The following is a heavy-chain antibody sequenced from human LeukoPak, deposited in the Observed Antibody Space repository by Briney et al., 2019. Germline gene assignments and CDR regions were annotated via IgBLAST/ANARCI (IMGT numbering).Heavy chain of an antibody. J-gene: IGHJ4*02. CDR1: GGSISSTNW. CDR2: IYLSGVT. D-gene: IGHD1-26*01. CDR3: SSDSGAFSPFGY. Sequence: SETQSLTCGVSGGSISSTNWWSWVRQPPGQGLEWIGEIYLSGVTNYNPSLKSRVTMSLDRSKNHLSLTLTSVTAADTAVYFCSSDSGAFSPFGYRGQGTLVTVSS. V-gene: IGHV4-4*02.